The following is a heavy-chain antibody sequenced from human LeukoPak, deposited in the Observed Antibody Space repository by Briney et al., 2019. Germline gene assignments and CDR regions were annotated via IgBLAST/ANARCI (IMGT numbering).Heavy chain of an antibody. D-gene: IGHD5-18*01. CDR2: ISSGSSYI. CDR1: GFTFSSYW. V-gene: IGHV3-21*01. CDR3: ARRATTERGHSYGLDY. Sequence: GGSLRLSCAASGFTFSSYWMSWVRQAPGKGLEWVSTISSGSSYIHYADSVKGRFTISRDNAKNSLYLQMNSLRAEDTAVYYCARRATTERGHSYGLDYWGQGTLVTVSS. J-gene: IGHJ4*02.